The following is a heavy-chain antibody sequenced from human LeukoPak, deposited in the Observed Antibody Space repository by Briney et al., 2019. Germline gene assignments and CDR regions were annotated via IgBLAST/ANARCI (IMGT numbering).Heavy chain of an antibody. D-gene: IGHD6-19*01. J-gene: IGHJ4*02. CDR1: GFTFSSYS. CDR2: ISSSSSYI. V-gene: IGHV3-21*01. Sequence: GGSLRLSCAASGFTFSSYSMNWVRQAPGRGLEWVSSISSSSSYIYYADSVKGRFTISRDNAKNSLYLQMNSLRAEDTAVYYCARVKERGIAVAGTAYYFDYWGQGTLVTVSS. CDR3: ARVKERGIAVAGTAYYFDY.